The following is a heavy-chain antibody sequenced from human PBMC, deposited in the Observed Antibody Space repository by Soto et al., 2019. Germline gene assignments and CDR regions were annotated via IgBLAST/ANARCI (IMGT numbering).Heavy chain of an antibody. CDR1: GGSFSGYY. CDR2: INHSGST. Sequence: QVQLQQWGAGLLKPSETLSLTCAVYGGSFSGYYWNGIRQPPGKGLEWIGEINHSGSTNYNPPRMSRVTISVDTSKNQFSLKLSSVPAADAAVYYCARGWGRIFGYWGQGTLVTVSS. D-gene: IGHD7-27*01. V-gene: IGHV4-34*01. CDR3: ARGWGRIFGY. J-gene: IGHJ4*02.